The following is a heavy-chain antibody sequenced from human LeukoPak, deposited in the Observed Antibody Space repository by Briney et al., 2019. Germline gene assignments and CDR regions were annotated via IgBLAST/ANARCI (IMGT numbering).Heavy chain of an antibody. D-gene: IGHD1-26*01. CDR2: ISGSGGDT. Sequence: QPGGSLRLSCAASGFTFSDYGMSWVRQAPGKGLEWVSGISGSGGDTYYADSVKGRFTISRDNSKNIVHLQMNSLRADDTAVYSCARESVYWAFDIWGQGTMVTVSS. J-gene: IGHJ3*02. V-gene: IGHV3-23*01. CDR1: GFTFSDYG. CDR3: ARESVYWAFDI.